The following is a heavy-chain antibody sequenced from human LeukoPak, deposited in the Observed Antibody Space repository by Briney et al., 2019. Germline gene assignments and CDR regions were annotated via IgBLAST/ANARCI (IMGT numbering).Heavy chain of an antibody. V-gene: IGHV3-30*18. CDR1: GFTFSNYG. Sequence: QPGRSLRLSCASSGFTFSNYGMQWVRQAPGKGLEWVAVVSYDGGTTFYADSVKGRFTISRDNSKNTLDLQMLSLRVEDTAVCYCAKEPNSYSSGWYFEHWGQGTLVTVSS. CDR3: AKEPNSYSSGWYFEH. J-gene: IGHJ1*01. D-gene: IGHD6-25*01. CDR2: VSYDGGTT.